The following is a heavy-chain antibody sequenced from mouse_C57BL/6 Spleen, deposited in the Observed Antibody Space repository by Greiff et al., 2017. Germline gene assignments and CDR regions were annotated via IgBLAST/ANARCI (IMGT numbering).Heavy chain of an antibody. J-gene: IGHJ4*01. D-gene: IGHD2-1*01. CDR2: IYPGSGNT. CDR3: ARDTYGIYAMDY. V-gene: IGHV1-76*01. CDR1: GYTFTDYY. Sequence: QVQLQQSGAELVRPGASVKLSCKASGYTFTDYYINWVKQRPGQGLEWIARIYPGSGNTYYNEKFKGKATLTAEKSSSTAYMQLSSLTSEDSAVYFCARDTYGIYAMDYWGQGTSVTVSS.